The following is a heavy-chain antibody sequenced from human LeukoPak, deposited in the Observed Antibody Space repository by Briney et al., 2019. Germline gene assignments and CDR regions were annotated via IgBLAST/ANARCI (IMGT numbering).Heavy chain of an antibody. D-gene: IGHD5-18*01. CDR2: ISAYNGNK. V-gene: IGHV1-18*01. CDR1: GYPFTSYG. Sequence: VASVKVSCKASGYPFTSYGTSGVRLAPGQGLEWMGWISAYNGNKNYVQKLQGRVTMTTDTSTSTAYMELRSLRSNDTAVYYCARVDTALDYWGQGTLVTVSS. CDR3: ARVDTALDY. J-gene: IGHJ4*02.